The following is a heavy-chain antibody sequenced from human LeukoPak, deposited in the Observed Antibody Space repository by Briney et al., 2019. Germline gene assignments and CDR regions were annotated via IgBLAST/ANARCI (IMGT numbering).Heavy chain of an antibody. CDR2: IGTNGVNT. CDR3: ARDGYRGFDSHWYFDL. Sequence: GGSLRLSCAASGFTFSNYAIHWVRQAPGKGLEYVSAIGTNGVNTNYASSVKGRFTISRDNSKNTVYLQMGGLRAEDLAVYYCARDGYRGFDSHWYFDLWGRGTLVTVSS. CDR1: GFTFSNYA. J-gene: IGHJ2*01. V-gene: IGHV3-64*01. D-gene: IGHD5-12*01.